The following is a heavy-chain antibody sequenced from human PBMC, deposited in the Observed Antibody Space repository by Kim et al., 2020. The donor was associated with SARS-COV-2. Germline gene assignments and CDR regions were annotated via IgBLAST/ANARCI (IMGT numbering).Heavy chain of an antibody. D-gene: IGHD1-26*01. V-gene: IGHV1-3*01. J-gene: IGHJ3*02. CDR3: ATELGAADAFDI. Sequence: KYSQKFQGRVTITRDTSASTAYMELSSLRSEDTAVYYCATELGAADAFDIWGQGTMVTVSS.